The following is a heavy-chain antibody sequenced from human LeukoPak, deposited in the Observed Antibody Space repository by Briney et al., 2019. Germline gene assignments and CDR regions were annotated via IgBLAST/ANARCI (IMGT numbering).Heavy chain of an antibody. D-gene: IGHD6-6*01. Sequence: PGGSLRPSCTASGFTFGDYAMSWFRQAPGKGLEWVGFIRSKAYGGTTEYAASVKGRFTISRDDSKSIAYLQMNSLKTEDTAVYYCARGSSGGSYFDYWGQGTLVTVSS. CDR2: IRSKAYGGTT. J-gene: IGHJ4*02. CDR1: GFTFGDYA. V-gene: IGHV3-49*03. CDR3: ARGSSGGSYFDY.